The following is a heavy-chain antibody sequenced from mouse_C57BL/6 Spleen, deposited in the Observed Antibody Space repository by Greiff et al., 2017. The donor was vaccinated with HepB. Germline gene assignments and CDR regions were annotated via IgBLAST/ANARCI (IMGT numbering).Heavy chain of an antibody. J-gene: IGHJ1*03. Sequence: VQLQQPGAELVRPGSSVKLSCKASGYTFTSYWMDWVKQRPGQGLEWIGNIYPSDSETHYNQKFKDKATLTVDKSSSTAYMQLSSLTSEVSAVYYCARRGVFWYFDVWGTGTTVTVSS. CDR3: ARRGVFWYFDV. CDR2: IYPSDSET. V-gene: IGHV1-61*01. CDR1: GYTFTSYW.